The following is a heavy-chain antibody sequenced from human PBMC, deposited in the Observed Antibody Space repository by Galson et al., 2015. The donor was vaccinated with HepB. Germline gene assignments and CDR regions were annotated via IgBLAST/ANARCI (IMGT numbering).Heavy chain of an antibody. D-gene: IGHD3-3*01. J-gene: IGHJ6*02. Sequence: SLRLSCAASGFTFSTYTLTWVRQAPGKGLEWVSSISSSSNYIYYADSVKGRFTITRDNAKNSLHLQVNSLRAEDTAVYYCARVGPSGFFADYYYGMDVWGQGTTVTVSS. V-gene: IGHV3-21*01. CDR2: ISSSSNYI. CDR1: GFTFSTYT. CDR3: ARVGPSGFFADYYYGMDV.